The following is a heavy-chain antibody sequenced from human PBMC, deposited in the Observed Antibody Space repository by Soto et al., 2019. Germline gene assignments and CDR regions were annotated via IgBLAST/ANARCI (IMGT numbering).Heavy chain of an antibody. D-gene: IGHD2-2*02. CDR2: ISYDGSNK. CDR1: GFTFSSYA. V-gene: IGHV3-30-3*01. J-gene: IGHJ6*02. Sequence: QVQLVESGGGVVQPGRSLRLSCAASGFTFSSYAMHWVRQAPGKGLEWVAVISYDGSNKYYADSVKGRFTISRDNSKNTLYLQMNSLRAEDTAVYYCAKAPIPNSYYYYGMDVWGQGTTVTVSS. CDR3: AKAPIPNSYYYYGMDV.